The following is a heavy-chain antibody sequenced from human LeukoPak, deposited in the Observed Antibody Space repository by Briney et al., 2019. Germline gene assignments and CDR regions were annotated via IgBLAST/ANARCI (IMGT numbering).Heavy chain of an antibody. Sequence: SETLSLTCTVSGGSISSYYWSWIRQPPRKGLEWIGYIYYSGSTNYNPSLKSRVTISVDTSKNQFSLKLSSVTAADTAVYYCARDVDYGDYVSGFDPWGQGTLVTVSS. CDR3: ARDVDYGDYVSGFDP. J-gene: IGHJ5*02. CDR1: GGSISSYY. V-gene: IGHV4-59*01. D-gene: IGHD4-17*01. CDR2: IYYSGST.